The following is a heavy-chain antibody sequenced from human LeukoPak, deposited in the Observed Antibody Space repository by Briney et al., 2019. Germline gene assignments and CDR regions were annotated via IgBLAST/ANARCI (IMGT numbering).Heavy chain of an antibody. CDR2: ISSRSRTI. CDR3: ATDYGDYS. Sequence: GGSLRPSCAASGFTFSSDWMIWVRQPPGKGLEWVSYISSRSRTIYYAESVKGRFTISRDNAKNSLYLQMNSLRAEDTAVYYCATDYGDYSWGQGTLVTVSS. V-gene: IGHV3-48*04. CDR1: GFTFSSDW. D-gene: IGHD4-17*01. J-gene: IGHJ4*02.